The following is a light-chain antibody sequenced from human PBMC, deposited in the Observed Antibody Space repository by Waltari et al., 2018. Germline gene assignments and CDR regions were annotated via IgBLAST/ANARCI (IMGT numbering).Light chain of an antibody. CDR2: GAS. CDR3: QHYVRLPAT. Sequence: EIVLTQSPGTLSLSPGERATLSCRASQSVGGTLAWYQQKPGQAPRLLMYGASIRAPGTPDSFSGTGSATNFSLTIRKLEPEDFAVYYCQHYVRLPATFGQGAKVEI. CDR1: QSVGGT. V-gene: IGKV3-20*01. J-gene: IGKJ1*01.